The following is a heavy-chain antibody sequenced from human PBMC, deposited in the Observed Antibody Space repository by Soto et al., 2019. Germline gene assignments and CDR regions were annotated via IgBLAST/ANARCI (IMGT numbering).Heavy chain of an antibody. CDR1: GGSFSGYY. CDR3: ARLVDTAMGAIDY. J-gene: IGHJ4*02. Sequence: PSETLSLTCAVYGGSFSGYYWSWIRQPPGKGLEWIGYLYYGATTNYNPSLKSRVTISVDTSKNQFSLKLSSVTAADTAVYYCARLVDTAMGAIDYWGQGTLVTVSS. D-gene: IGHD5-18*01. V-gene: IGHV4-59*08. CDR2: LYYGATT.